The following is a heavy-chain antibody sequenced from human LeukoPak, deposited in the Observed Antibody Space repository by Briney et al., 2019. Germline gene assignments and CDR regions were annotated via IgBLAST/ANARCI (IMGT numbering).Heavy chain of an antibody. Sequence: GGSLRLSCAASGFTFSDYALNWVRQAPGKGLEWVSVIRGSGDTPYYSDFVKGRFTVSRDNSKNTLYLQMNSLSVEDTAVYYCARNSIAYSNMADSANMADYWGQGTLVTVSS. J-gene: IGHJ4*02. CDR1: GFTFSDYA. D-gene: IGHD2-15*01. V-gene: IGHV3-23*01. CDR2: IRGSGDTP. CDR3: ARNSIAYSNMADSANMADY.